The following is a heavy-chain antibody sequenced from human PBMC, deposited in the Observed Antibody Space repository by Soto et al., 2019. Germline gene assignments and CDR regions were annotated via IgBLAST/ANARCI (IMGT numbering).Heavy chain of an antibody. CDR3: AALGDILTGYSDAFDI. CDR1: GFAFTSSA. CDR2: IVVGSGNT. V-gene: IGHV1-58*02. J-gene: IGHJ3*02. Sequence: ASVKVACNAAGFAFTSSAMRWVRQARGQRLEWIGWIVVGSGNTNYAQKFQERVTITRDMSTSTAYMELSSLRSEDTAVYYCAALGDILTGYSDAFDIWGQGTMVTVSS. D-gene: IGHD3-9*01.